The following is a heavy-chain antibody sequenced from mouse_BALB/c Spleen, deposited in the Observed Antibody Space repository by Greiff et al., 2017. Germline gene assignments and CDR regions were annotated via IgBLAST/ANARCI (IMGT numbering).Heavy chain of an antibody. D-gene: IGHD2-14*01. V-gene: IGHV2-2*02. CDR2: IWSGGST. CDR1: GFSLTSYG. Sequence: QVQLKESGPGLVQPSQSLSITCTVSGFSLTSYGVHWVRQSPGKGLEWLGVIWSGGSTDYNAAFISRLSISKDNSKSQVFFKMNSLQANDTAIYYCASSSLDYRYDDWYFDVWGAGTTVTVSS. CDR3: ASSSLDYRYDDWYFDV. J-gene: IGHJ1*01.